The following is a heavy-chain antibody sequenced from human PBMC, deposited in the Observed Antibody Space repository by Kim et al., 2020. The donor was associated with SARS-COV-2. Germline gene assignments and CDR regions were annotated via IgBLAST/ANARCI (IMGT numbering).Heavy chain of an antibody. CDR3: ARGSGATAMTN. Sequence: TNYNPSLKSRVTISVDTSKNQFSLKLSSVTAADTAVYYCARGSGATAMTNWGQGTLVTVSS. D-gene: IGHD1-26*01. J-gene: IGHJ4*02. CDR2: T. V-gene: IGHV4-59*09.